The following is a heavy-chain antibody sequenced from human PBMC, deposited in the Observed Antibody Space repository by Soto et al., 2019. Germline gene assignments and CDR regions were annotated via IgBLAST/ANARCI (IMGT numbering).Heavy chain of an antibody. Sequence: GESLKISCKGSGYSFTSYWISWVRQMPGKGLEWMGRIDPSDSYTNYSPSFQGHVTISADKSISTAYLRWSSLKASDTAMYYCARQGIVVVPAAIDDYWGQGTLVTVSS. CDR2: IDPSDSYT. D-gene: IGHD2-2*02. CDR3: ARQGIVVVPAAIDDY. CDR1: GYSFTSYW. J-gene: IGHJ4*02. V-gene: IGHV5-10-1*01.